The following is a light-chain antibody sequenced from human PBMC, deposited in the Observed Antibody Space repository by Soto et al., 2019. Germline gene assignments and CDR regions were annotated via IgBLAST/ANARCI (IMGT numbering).Light chain of an antibody. CDR3: SSYTSSSIVV. Sequence: QSVLTQPASVSGSPGQSITISCTGTSSDVGGYNYVSWYQQHPGKAPKLMIYDVSNRPSGVSNRFSGSKSGNTASLTISGLHAEDEADYYCSSYTSSSIVVFGGRTKVTVL. J-gene: IGLJ2*01. CDR2: DVS. CDR1: SSDVGGYNY. V-gene: IGLV2-14*01.